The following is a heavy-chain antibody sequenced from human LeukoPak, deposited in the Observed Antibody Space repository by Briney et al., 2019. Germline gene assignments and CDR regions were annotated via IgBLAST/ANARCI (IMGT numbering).Heavy chain of an antibody. J-gene: IGHJ3*02. CDR1: GGTFSSYA. V-gene: IGHV1-69*01. CDR2: IIPIFGTA. CDR3: ARHEGTDSRSWEDAFDI. D-gene: IGHD6-13*01. Sequence: ASVKVSCKASGGTFSSYAISWVRQAPGQGFEWMGGIIPIFGTANYAQKFQGRVTITADESTSTAYMELSSLRSEDTAVYYCARHEGTDSRSWEDAFDIWGQGTMVTVSS.